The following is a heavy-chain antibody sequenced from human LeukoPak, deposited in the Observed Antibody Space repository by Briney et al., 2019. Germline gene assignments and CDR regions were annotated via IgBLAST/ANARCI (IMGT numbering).Heavy chain of an antibody. CDR2: ISSSSSYI. D-gene: IGHD6-25*01. J-gene: IGHJ4*02. CDR3: AGDMSSGTRDY. V-gene: IGHV3-21*01. CDR1: GFTFSSYS. Sequence: GGSLRLSCAASGFTFSSYSMTWVRQAPGKGLEWVSSISSSSSYIYYADSVKGRFTISRDNAKNSLYLQMNSLRAEDTAVYYCAGDMSSGTRDYWGQGTLVTVSS.